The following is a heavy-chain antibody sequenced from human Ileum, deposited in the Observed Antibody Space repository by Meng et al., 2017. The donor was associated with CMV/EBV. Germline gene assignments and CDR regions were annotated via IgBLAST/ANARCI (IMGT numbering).Heavy chain of an antibody. CDR1: GSISSGGYC. Sequence: GSISSGGYCWSWIRQHPGKGLEWIGYIFYSGSTCYNPSLQSRVIISVDTSKNQFSLNLSSVTAADTAVYYCARTLVTTAGSGWFDPWGQGTLVTVSS. J-gene: IGHJ5*02. CDR2: IFYSGST. V-gene: IGHV4-31*02. D-gene: IGHD3-22*01. CDR3: ARTLVTTAGSGWFDP.